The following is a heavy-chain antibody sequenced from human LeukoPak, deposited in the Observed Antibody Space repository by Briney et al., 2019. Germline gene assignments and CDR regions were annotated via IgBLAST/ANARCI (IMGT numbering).Heavy chain of an antibody. J-gene: IGHJ5*02. V-gene: IGHV1-8*01. CDR3: ARRRSGYSSGWYRRKGWFDP. D-gene: IGHD6-19*01. CDR1: GYTFSSYD. CDR2: MNPNSGNT. Sequence: ASVKVSCKASGYTFSSYDINWVRQATGQGLEWMGWMNPNSGNTGYAQKFQGRVTMTRNTSISTAYMELSSLRSEDTAVYYCARRRSGYSSGWYRRKGWFDPWGQGTLVTVSS.